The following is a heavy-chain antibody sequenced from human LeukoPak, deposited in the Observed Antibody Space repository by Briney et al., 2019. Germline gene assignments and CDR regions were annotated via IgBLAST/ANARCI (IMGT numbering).Heavy chain of an antibody. V-gene: IGHV3-23*01. CDR1: AFPFSGYA. D-gene: IGHD5-12*01. J-gene: IGHJ6*03. CDR2: FSGSGTST. Sequence: GGSLRLSCAASAFPFSGYAMSWVRQTPGKGLEWVAAFSGSGTSTYYADSVKGRFTISRDNSKNSLFLQMDSLGPEDTAVYFCARDPYSGNYGAYYYYYMDVWGKGTTVTISS. CDR3: ARDPYSGNYGAYYYYYMDV.